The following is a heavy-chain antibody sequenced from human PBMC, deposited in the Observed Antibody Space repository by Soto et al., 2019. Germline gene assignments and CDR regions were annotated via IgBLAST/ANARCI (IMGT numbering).Heavy chain of an antibody. D-gene: IGHD2-15*01. Sequence: ASVKVSCKASGFTFTSSAVQWVRQARGQRLEWIGWIVVGSGNTNYAQKFQERVTITRDMSTSTAYMELSSLRSEDTAVYYCAADTGCSGGSCYSGAFDIWGQGTMVTVSS. J-gene: IGHJ3*02. CDR3: AADTGCSGGSCYSGAFDI. V-gene: IGHV1-58*01. CDR2: IVVGSGNT. CDR1: GFTFTSSA.